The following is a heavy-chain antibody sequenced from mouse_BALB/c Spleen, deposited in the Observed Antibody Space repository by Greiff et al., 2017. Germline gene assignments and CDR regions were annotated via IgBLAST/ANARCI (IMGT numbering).Heavy chain of an antibody. D-gene: IGHD2-2*01. J-gene: IGHJ3*01. Sequence: EVQLQQSGPELVKPGASVKISCKASGYTFTDYNMHWVKQSHGKSLEWIGYIYPYNGGTGYNQKFKSKATLTVDNSSSTAYMELRSLTSEDSAVYYCARWRDYGYDEGAAYWGQGTLVTVSA. V-gene: IGHV1S29*02. CDR1: GYTFTDYN. CDR2: IYPYNGGT. CDR3: ARWRDYGYDEGAAY.